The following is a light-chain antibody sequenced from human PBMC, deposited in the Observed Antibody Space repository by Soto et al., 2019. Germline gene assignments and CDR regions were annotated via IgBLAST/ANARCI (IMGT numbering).Light chain of an antibody. CDR3: QQRSDLPRIT. CDR1: QSVRRD. CDR2: DAS. Sequence: EDVVKHSPATVSLSTRERATLSCRASQSVRRDLAWYQQKPGQAPRLLIYDASNRATGIPVRFSGSGSGTDFTLTISSLEPEDFAVYFCQQRSDLPRITFGQGRRLEIK. V-gene: IGKV3-11*01. J-gene: IGKJ5*01.